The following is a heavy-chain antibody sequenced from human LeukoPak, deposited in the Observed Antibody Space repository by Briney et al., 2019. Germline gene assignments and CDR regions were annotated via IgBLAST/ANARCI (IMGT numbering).Heavy chain of an antibody. CDR3: ARDPKWLDY. J-gene: IGHJ4*02. D-gene: IGHD5-12*01. Sequence: HPGGSLRLSCAASGFTISTYWMSWVRQAPGKGLEWVANTNQEGSEKYYVDSVKGRFTISKDNAKNSLYLQMNSLRAEDTAVYYCARDPKWLDYWGQGTQVTVSS. CDR1: GFTISTYW. CDR2: TNQEGSEK. V-gene: IGHV3-7*01.